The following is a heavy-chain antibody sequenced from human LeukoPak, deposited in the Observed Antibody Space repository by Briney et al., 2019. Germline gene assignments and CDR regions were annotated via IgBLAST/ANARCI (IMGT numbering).Heavy chain of an antibody. D-gene: IGHD3-10*01. Sequence: ASVQVSCKASGYTFTGYYMHWVRQAPGQGLEWMGWINPNSGGTNYAQKFQGRVTMTRDTSISTAYMELSRLRSDDTAVYYCARDVRGSYYGSGSYYPLDYWGQGTLVTVSS. CDR1: GYTFTGYY. V-gene: IGHV1-2*02. CDR2: INPNSGGT. J-gene: IGHJ4*02. CDR3: ARDVRGSYYGSGSYYPLDY.